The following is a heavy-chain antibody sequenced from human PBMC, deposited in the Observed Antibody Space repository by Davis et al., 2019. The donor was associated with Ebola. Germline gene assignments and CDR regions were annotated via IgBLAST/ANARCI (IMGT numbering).Heavy chain of an antibody. CDR3: ARDGGLHLYY. Sequence: AASVTVSCKASEYTFIKYAIHWVRQAPGQRLEWMGGINAGDGSTKYSENFQGRLTVTRDTSASTAYMELYSLRSEDTAVYYCARDGGLHLYYWGQGTLVTVSS. CDR1: EYTFIKYA. CDR2: INAGDGST. D-gene: IGHD3-16*01. J-gene: IGHJ4*02. V-gene: IGHV1-3*01.